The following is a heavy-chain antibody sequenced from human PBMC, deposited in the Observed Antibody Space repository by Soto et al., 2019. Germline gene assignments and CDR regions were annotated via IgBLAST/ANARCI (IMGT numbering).Heavy chain of an antibody. CDR3: ARGPEYSSSSYDY. V-gene: IGHV3-48*03. J-gene: IGHJ4*02. CDR2: ISGRGTTI. D-gene: IGHD6-13*01. CDR1: GFTFSTYE. Sequence: GSRRLSCAASGFTFSTYEMNWVRQAPGKGLEWVSYISGRGTTIYYADSVKGRFTISRDNAKNSLYLQMNSLRAEDTAAYYCARGPEYSSSSYDYWGQGTLVTVSS.